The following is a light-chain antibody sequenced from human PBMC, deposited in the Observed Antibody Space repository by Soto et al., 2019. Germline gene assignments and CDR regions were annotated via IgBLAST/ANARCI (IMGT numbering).Light chain of an antibody. J-gene: IGLJ1*01. CDR3: TPYTLSSPLSV. V-gene: IGLV2-14*03. Sequence: QSVLTQPASVFGSPGQSIAISCTGVRTDVDGYDYVSWYQQHPGQAPQLIIYDVYNRPSGVSHRFSGSKSGDTASLTISGLQAEYDADYYCTPYTLSSPLSVF. CDR1: RTDVDGYDY. CDR2: DVY.